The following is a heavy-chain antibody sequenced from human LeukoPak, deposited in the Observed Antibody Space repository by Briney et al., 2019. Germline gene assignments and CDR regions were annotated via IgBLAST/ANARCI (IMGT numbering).Heavy chain of an antibody. CDR2: ISTYNDKI. CDR1: GYTFTHYG. Sequence: APVKVSYKASGYTFTHYGISWVRQAPGQGLEWMGWISTYNDKIHYKQRLQGRGTMTTDTATSTAYMELKSLRSDDTAVYYCARASYYDSSGYYYSYYMAVWGKGTTVTVSS. D-gene: IGHD3-22*01. J-gene: IGHJ6*03. CDR3: ARASYYDSSGYYYSYYMAV. V-gene: IGHV1-18*01.